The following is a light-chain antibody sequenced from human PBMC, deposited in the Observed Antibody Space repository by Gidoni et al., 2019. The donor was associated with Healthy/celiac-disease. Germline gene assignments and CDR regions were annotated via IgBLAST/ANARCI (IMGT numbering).Light chain of an antibody. CDR2: GAS. CDR1: QSVSSN. Sequence: IVMTQPQATLSVSPGDRATLSCRDSQSVSSNLAWYQQKPGQAPRLLIDGASTRATGLPARFSGSGSGTEFTLTISSLQSEDFAVYYCQQYNNWPRTFGQGTRLEIK. CDR3: QQYNNWPRT. J-gene: IGKJ5*01. V-gene: IGKV3-15*01.